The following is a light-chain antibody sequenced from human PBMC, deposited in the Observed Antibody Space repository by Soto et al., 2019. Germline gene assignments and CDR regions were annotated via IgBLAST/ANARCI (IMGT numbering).Light chain of an antibody. V-gene: IGLV1-47*01. CDR1: SSNIGSNY. CDR2: RNN. J-gene: IGLJ2*01. CDR3: AAWDDSLSGVV. Sequence: QSVLTQPPSASGTPGQRVTISCSGRSSNIGSNYVYWYQQLPGTAPKLLIYRNNQRPSGVPDRFSGSKSGSSASLAISGLRSEHVADYDCAAWDDSLSGVVFGGGTKLTVL.